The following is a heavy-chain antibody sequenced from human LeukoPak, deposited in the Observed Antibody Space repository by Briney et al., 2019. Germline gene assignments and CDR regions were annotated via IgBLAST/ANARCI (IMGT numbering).Heavy chain of an antibody. V-gene: IGHV3-9*01. Sequence: GGSLRLSCAASGFTFDDYAMHRVRQAPGKGLEWVSGISWNSGSIGYADSVKGRFTISRDNAKNSLYLQMNSLRAEDTALYYCARSAAAGTNPTDYWGQGTLVTVSS. CDR1: GFTFDDYA. J-gene: IGHJ4*02. D-gene: IGHD6-13*01. CDR2: ISWNSGSI. CDR3: ARSAAAGTNPTDY.